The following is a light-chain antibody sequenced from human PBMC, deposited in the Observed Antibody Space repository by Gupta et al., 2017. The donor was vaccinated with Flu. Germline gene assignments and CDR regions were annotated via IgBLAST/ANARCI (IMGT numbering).Light chain of an antibody. V-gene: IGKV3-11*01. CDR3: QQRSNWPLT. CDR1: QSVSSY. CDR2: DAS. Sequence: PATLSLYPGERATFSGRASQSVSSYLAWYQQKPGQAPRLLIYDASNRATGIPARFSGSGSGTDFTLTISSLEPEDFAVYYCQQRSNWPLTFGGGTKVEIK. J-gene: IGKJ4*01.